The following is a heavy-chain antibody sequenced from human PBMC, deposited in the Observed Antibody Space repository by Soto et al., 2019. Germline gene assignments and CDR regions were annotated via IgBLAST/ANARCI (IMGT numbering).Heavy chain of an antibody. CDR1: GGSISSGGYY. D-gene: IGHD6-13*01. J-gene: IGHJ4*02. Sequence: SETLSLTCTVSGGSISSGGYYWSWIRQPPGKGLEWIGEINHSDSTKYNPSLKSRVTISEDTSKNQLSLKLSSVTAADTAVYYCARLYGSRGPFDYWGQGTLVTVSS. CDR2: INHSDST. CDR3: ARLYGSRGPFDY. V-gene: IGHV4-39*01.